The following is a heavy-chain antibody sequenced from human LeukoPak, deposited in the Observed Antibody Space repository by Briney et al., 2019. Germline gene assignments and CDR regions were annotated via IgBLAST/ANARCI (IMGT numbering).Heavy chain of an antibody. CDR3: AREGRYSYESRGAFDI. D-gene: IGHD5-18*01. Sequence: GRSLRLSCAASGFTFSSYAMHWVRQAPGKGLEWVAIISYDGSNEYYPDSVKGRFTISRDNSKNTLSLQMNSLRAEDTALYYCAREGRYSYESRGAFDIWAKGQWSPSLQ. CDR2: ISYDGSNE. J-gene: IGHJ3*02. V-gene: IGHV3-30*01. CDR1: GFTFSSYA.